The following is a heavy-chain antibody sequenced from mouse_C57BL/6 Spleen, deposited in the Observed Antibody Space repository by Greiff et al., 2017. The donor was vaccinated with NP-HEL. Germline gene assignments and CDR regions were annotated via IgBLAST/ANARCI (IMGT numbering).Heavy chain of an antibody. D-gene: IGHD1-1*01. CDR2: IYPSDSET. CDR1: GYTFTSYW. CDR3: ARFPHYYGSSYPYAMDY. V-gene: IGHV1-61*01. Sequence: QVQLQQSGAELVRPGSSVKLSCKASGYTFTSYWMDWVKQRPGQGLEWIGNIYPSDSETHYNQKFKDKATLTVDKSSSTAYMQLSSLTSEDSAVYYCARFPHYYGSSYPYAMDYWGQGTSVTVSS. J-gene: IGHJ4*01.